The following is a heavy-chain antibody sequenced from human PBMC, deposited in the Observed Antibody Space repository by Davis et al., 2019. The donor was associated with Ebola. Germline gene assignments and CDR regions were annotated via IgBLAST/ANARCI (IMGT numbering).Heavy chain of an antibody. D-gene: IGHD2-15*01. V-gene: IGHV4-34*01. CDR3: ARVHCSGGSCYFDF. CDR1: VGSFSGYY. J-gene: IGHJ4*02. Sequence: PSETLSLTCAVYVGSFSGYYWSWIRQPPGKGLEWIGEINHSGSTNYNPSLKSRVTISVDTSKNQFSLKLSSVTAADTAVYYCARVHCSGGSCYFDFWGQGTLVTVSS. CDR2: INHSGST.